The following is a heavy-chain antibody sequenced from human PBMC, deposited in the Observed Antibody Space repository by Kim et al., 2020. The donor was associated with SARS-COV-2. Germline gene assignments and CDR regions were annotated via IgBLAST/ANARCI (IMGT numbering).Heavy chain of an antibody. CDR3: ASRGCSGTYYYL. V-gene: IGHV3-74*01. D-gene: IGHD1-26*01. Sequence: GGSLRLSCTTSGFTFSSYWMHWVRQAPGKGLVWVSRINGNVGTTSYADSVKGRFSISRDNAKSTLYLQMNSLRAEDTAVYYCASRGCSGTYYYL. J-gene: IGHJ6*03. CDR1: GFTFSSYW. CDR2: INGNVGTT.